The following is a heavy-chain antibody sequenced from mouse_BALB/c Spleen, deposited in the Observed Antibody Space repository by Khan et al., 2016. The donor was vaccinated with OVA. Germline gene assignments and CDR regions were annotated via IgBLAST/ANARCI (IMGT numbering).Heavy chain of an antibody. J-gene: IGHJ4*01. CDR1: GFSLTNYG. Sequence: VQLKESGPGLVAPSQSLSITCTISGFSLTNYGVHWVRQPPGKGLEWLVLMWSDGSATYNSALKSRLTISMDNSESQVFLKMHSLQTDDTAMYFCARQPYYHYNVMDYWGQGTSVTVSS. CDR3: ARQPYYHYNVMDY. D-gene: IGHD2-10*01. CDR2: MWSDGSA. V-gene: IGHV2-6-1*01.